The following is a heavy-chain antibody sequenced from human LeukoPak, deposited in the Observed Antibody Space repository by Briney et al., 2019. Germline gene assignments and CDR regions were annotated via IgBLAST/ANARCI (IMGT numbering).Heavy chain of an antibody. CDR3: ARDPGHSSGWSLAYFDY. D-gene: IGHD6-19*01. V-gene: IGHV4-59*01. CDR2: IYYSGST. Sequence: SETLSLTCTVSGGSISSYYWSWIRQPPGKGLEWIGYIYYSGSTNYNPSLKSRVTISVDTSKNQFSLKLSSVTAADTAVYYCARDPGHSSGWSLAYFDYWGQGTLVTVSS. CDR1: GGSISSYY. J-gene: IGHJ4*02.